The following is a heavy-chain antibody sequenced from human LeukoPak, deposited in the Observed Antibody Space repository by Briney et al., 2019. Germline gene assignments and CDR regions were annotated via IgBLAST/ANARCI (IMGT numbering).Heavy chain of an antibody. D-gene: IGHD1-26*01. Sequence: PRGSLRLSCTGSGFTFSSYAMSWVRQAPGKGLEWVSPISGSGGGTYYTDSVKGRFTISRDTSKNTLYLQMNSLRAEDTAVYYCARSGNYYSFDYWGQGTLVTVSS. J-gene: IGHJ4*02. CDR2: ISGSGGGT. V-gene: IGHV3-23*01. CDR3: ARSGNYYSFDY. CDR1: GFTFSSYA.